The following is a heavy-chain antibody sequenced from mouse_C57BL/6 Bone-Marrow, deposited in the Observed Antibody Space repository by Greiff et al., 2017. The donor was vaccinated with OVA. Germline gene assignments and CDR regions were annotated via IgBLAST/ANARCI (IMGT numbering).Heavy chain of an antibody. V-gene: IGHV5-16*01. Sequence: EVQVVESEGGLVQPGSSMKLSCTASGFTFSDYYMAWVRQVPEKGLEWVANINYDGSSTYYLDSLKSRFIISRDNAKNILYLQMSSLKSEDTATYYCARGGITTDFDYWGQGTTLTVSS. CDR1: GFTFSDYY. J-gene: IGHJ2*01. CDR3: ARGGITTDFDY. D-gene: IGHD1-1*01. CDR2: INYDGSST.